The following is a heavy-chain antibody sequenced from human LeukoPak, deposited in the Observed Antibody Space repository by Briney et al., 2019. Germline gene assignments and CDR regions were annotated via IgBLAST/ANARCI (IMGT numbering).Heavy chain of an antibody. V-gene: IGHV3-7*01. Sequence: GGSLRFSCAASGFTFSSYWRGWVRQAPGQGLVWGANIKQDGREKYYVDSVKGRFTSSRDNAKNSLDLQMKSLRAAATYVYYCARDYFYCSCGSCYSRYYYYYYGMDVWGQGTTVTVSS. CDR1: GFTFSSYW. CDR2: IKQDGREK. CDR3: ARDYFYCSCGSCYSRYYYYYYGMDV. J-gene: IGHJ6*02. D-gene: IGHD2-15*01.